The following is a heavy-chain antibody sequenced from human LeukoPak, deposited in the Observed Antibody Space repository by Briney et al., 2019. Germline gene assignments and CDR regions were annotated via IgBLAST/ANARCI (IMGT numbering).Heavy chain of an antibody. CDR3: ARDIRSAGWLQQLIPPNNRFDY. CDR2: ISSSGSTI. Sequence: PGGSLRLSCAASGFTFSSYEMNWVRQAPGKGLEWVSYISSSGSTIYYADSVKGRFTISRDNAKNSLYLQMNSLRAEDTAVYYCARDIRSAGWLQQLIPPNNRFDYWGQGTLVTVSS. CDR1: GFTFSSYE. J-gene: IGHJ4*02. V-gene: IGHV3-48*03. D-gene: IGHD5-24*01.